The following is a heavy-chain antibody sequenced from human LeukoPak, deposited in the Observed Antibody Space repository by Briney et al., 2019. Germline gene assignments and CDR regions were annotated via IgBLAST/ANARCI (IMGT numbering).Heavy chain of an antibody. J-gene: IGHJ4*02. D-gene: IGHD3-10*01. CDR1: GYTFTSYG. CDR3: AKASPGWFGELLFFDY. CDR2: ISAYNGNT. Sequence: ASVKVSCKASGYTFTSYGISWVRQAPGQGLEWMGWISAYNGNTNYVQKLQGRVTMTIDTSTSTVYMELRSLRSDDTAVYYCAKASPGWFGELLFFDYWGQGTLVTVSS. V-gene: IGHV1-18*01.